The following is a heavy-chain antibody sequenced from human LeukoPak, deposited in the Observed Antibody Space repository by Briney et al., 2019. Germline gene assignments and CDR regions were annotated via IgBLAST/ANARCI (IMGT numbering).Heavy chain of an antibody. D-gene: IGHD3-16*02. CDR3: ARDRWPRDY. J-gene: IGHJ4*02. CDR1: GGSISSYS. Sequence: SETLSLTCTVSGGSISSYSRSWIRQPPGKGLEWIGYIYYSGSTKYNPSPKSRVTISVDTTKNRFSLKLSSVTAAATAVYYCARDRWPRDYWGQGTLVTVSS. V-gene: IGHV4-59*01. CDR2: IYYSGST.